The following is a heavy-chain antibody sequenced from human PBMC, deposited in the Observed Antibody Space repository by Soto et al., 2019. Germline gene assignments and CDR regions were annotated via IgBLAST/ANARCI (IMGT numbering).Heavy chain of an antibody. V-gene: IGHV1-69*12. D-gene: IGHD4-17*01. CDR3: ARGGTYGGNSEYFDY. CDR1: GGTFSSYA. J-gene: IGHJ4*02. CDR2: IIPIFGTA. Sequence: QVQLVQSGAEVKKPGSSVKVSCKASGGTFSSYAISWVRQAPGQGLEWMGGIIPIFGTANYAQKFQGRVTMTADESTSTAYRELSSLRSEDTAVYYCARGGTYGGNSEYFDYWGQGTLVTVSS.